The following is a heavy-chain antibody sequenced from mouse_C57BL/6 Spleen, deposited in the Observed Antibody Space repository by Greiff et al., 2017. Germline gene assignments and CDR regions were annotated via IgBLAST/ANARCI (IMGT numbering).Heavy chain of an antibody. CDR3: ARGGSTVVYWYFDV. Sequence: EVKLMESGGGLVKPGGSLKLSCAASGFTFSDYGMHWVRQAPEKGLEWVAYISSGSSTIYYADTVKGRFTISRDNAKNTLFLQMTSLRSEDTAMYYCARGGSTVVYWYFDVWGTGTTVTVSS. J-gene: IGHJ1*03. D-gene: IGHD1-1*01. V-gene: IGHV5-17*01. CDR1: GFTFSDYG. CDR2: ISSGSSTI.